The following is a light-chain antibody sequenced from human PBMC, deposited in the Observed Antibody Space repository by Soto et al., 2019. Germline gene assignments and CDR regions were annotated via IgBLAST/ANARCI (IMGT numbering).Light chain of an antibody. V-gene: IGKV3-20*01. CDR3: QQFGSSPPRT. CDR2: GTS. J-gene: IGKJ1*01. CDR1: QSISSNY. Sequence: EIVLTQSPGTLSLSPGERATLSCRASQSISSNYLAWYQQKPGQAPRLLIYGTSSRATDIPDRFSGSGSGTDLTLTISRLEPEDFAVYYCQQFGSSPPRTFGQGTKVEIK.